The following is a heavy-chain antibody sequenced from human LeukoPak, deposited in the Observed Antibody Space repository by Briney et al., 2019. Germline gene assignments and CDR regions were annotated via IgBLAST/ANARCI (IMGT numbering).Heavy chain of an antibody. CDR1: GGSFSGYY. Sequence: AETLSLTCAVSGGSFSGYYWTWIRQPPGKGLEWIGEINHSGRTNYNPSLKSRVTISVDTSKNQFSLKLSSVTAADTAVYYCASLLWFGELFTAFDIWGQGTMVTVSS. J-gene: IGHJ3*02. CDR2: INHSGRT. D-gene: IGHD3-10*01. CDR3: ASLLWFGELFTAFDI. V-gene: IGHV4-34*01.